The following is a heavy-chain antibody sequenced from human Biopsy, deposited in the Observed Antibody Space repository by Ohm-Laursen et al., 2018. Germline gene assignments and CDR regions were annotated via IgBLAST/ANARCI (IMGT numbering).Heavy chain of an antibody. J-gene: IGHJ4*02. Sequence: SLRLSCAASGFRFSGYHMNWVRQAPGKGLQWLAYIKSDSTTIYYADSVKGRFTISRDNAKNSLYLQMNSLTVEDTAVYYCARDGAGSYHDYWGQGTLVTVSS. CDR3: ARDGAGSYHDY. V-gene: IGHV3-48*01. D-gene: IGHD3-10*01. CDR2: IKSDSTTI. CDR1: GFRFSGYH.